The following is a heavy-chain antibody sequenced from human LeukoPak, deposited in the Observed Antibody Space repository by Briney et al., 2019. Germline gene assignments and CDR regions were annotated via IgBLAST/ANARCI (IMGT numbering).Heavy chain of an antibody. CDR1: GGTFSSYA. CDR2: IIPIFGTA. Sequence: SVKVSCKASGGTFSSYAINWVRQAPGQGLEWMGGIIPIFGTANYAQKFQGRVTNTADKSTSTAYMELSSLRSEDTAVYYCAREPSKYYDSSADFDYWGQGTLVTVSS. V-gene: IGHV1-69*06. J-gene: IGHJ4*02. D-gene: IGHD3-22*01. CDR3: AREPSKYYDSSADFDY.